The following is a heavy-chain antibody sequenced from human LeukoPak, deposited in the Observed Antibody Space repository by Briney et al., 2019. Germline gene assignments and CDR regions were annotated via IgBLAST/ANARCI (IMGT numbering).Heavy chain of an antibody. V-gene: IGHV3-30*04. Sequence: HSGGSLRLSCAASGFTFSNYIMHWVRQAPGKGLDWVAVILENGSNQYYADSVKGRFTISRDNSKNTLFLQMNSLRGEDTAMYYCARVQGGGYRTADYWGQGTLVTVSS. CDR2: ILENGSNQ. D-gene: IGHD6-19*01. CDR1: GFTFSNYI. J-gene: IGHJ4*02. CDR3: ARVQGGGYRTADY.